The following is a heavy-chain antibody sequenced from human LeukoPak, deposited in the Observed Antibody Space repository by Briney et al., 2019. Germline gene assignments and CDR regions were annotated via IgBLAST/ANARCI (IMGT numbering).Heavy chain of an antibody. CDR3: ARGGPYSSSWYGARAYFQH. V-gene: IGHV4-39*01. J-gene: IGHJ1*01. CDR1: GGSISSSSYY. D-gene: IGHD6-13*01. CDR2: IYYSGST. Sequence: SETLSLTCTVSGGSISSSSYYWGWIRQPPGQGLEWIGSIYYSGSTYYNPSLKSRVTISVDTSKNQFSLKLSSATAADTAVYYCARGGPYSSSWYGARAYFQHWGQGTLVTVSS.